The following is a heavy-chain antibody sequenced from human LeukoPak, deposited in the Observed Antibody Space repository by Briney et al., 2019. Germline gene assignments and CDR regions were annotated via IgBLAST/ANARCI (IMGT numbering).Heavy chain of an antibody. CDR2: IYYSGST. CDR3: ASQRELLPAYYDFWSGYYPLIDY. CDR1: GGSISSYY. V-gene: IGHV4-59*05. Sequence: SETLSLTCTVSGGSISSYYWSWIRQPPGKGLEWIGSIYYSGSTYYNPSLKSRVTISVDTSKNQFSLKLSSVTAADTAVYYCASQRELLPAYYDFWSGYYPLIDYWGQGTLVTVSS. J-gene: IGHJ4*02. D-gene: IGHD3-3*01.